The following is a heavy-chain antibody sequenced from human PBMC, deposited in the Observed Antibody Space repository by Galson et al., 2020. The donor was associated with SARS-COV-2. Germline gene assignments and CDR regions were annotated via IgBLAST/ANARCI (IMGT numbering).Heavy chain of an antibody. D-gene: IGHD7-27*01. CDR3: ATPGLDY. Sequence: TGGSLRLSCVASGFTFSNAWMTWVRQAPGKGLEWVARIKTKTDGGTTEYAAPVKGRFTISRDDSKSMIYLQMNSVKTEDTAVYYCATPGLDYWGQGILVTVSS. V-gene: IGHV3-15*05. CDR2: IKTKTDGGTT. CDR1: GFTFSNAW. J-gene: IGHJ4*02.